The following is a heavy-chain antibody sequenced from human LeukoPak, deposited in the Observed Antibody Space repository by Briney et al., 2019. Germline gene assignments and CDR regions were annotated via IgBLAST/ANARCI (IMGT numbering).Heavy chain of an antibody. D-gene: IGHD4-17*01. CDR1: GGFISSYY. J-gene: IGHJ6*02. V-gene: IGHV4-59*01. CDR2: IYYSGST. Sequence: SETLSLTCTVSGGFISSYYWSWLRQPTGKGLEWFGYIYYSGSTNYNPSLKSRVTISVDTSKNQFSLKLSSVTAADTAVYYCAREHGDYYYGMDVWGQGTTVTVSS. CDR3: AREHGDYYYGMDV.